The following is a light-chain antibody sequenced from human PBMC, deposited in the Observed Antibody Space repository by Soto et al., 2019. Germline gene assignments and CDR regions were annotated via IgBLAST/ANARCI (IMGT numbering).Light chain of an antibody. CDR2: VHSDGSH. CDR3: QTWGTVV. J-gene: IGLJ2*01. CDR1: SGHNSYA. V-gene: IGLV4-69*01. Sequence: QSVLTQSPSASASLGASVKLTCTLSSGHNSYAIAWHQQQPEKGPRFLMKVHSDGSHTKGDGIPDRFSGSSSGAERYLTISSLQSEDEADYYCQTWGTVVFGGGTKLTVL.